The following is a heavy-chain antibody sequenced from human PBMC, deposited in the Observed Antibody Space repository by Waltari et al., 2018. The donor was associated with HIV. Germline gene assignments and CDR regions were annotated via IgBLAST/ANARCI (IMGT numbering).Heavy chain of an antibody. J-gene: IGHJ6*02. CDR2: VDPEDDET. Sequence: QVQLVQSGAEVKKPGASVKVSCKVSGHTLSELSMHWVRKVPGKGLGWRGNVDPEDDETIYAQKFQGRVTMTEDTSSDTAYMELSSLTSGDTAVYYCATDFSGMVRAYSYYSLDVWGQGTTVTVSS. CDR3: ATDFSGMVRAYSYYSLDV. CDR1: GHTLSELS. D-gene: IGHD3-10*01. V-gene: IGHV1-24*01.